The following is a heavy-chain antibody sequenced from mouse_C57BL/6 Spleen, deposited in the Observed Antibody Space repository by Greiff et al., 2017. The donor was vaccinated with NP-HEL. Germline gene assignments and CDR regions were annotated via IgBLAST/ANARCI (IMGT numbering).Heavy chain of an antibody. D-gene: IGHD2-4*01. V-gene: IGHV3-6*01. J-gene: IGHJ3*01. CDR1: GYSITSGYY. CDR2: ISYDGSN. CDR3: AREGYDYDLFAY. Sequence: EVHLVESGPGLVKPSQSLSLTCSVTGYSITSGYYWNWIRQFPGNKLEWMGYISYDGSNNYNPSLKNRISITRDTSKNQFFLKLNSVTTEDTATYYCAREGYDYDLFAYWGQGTLVTVSA.